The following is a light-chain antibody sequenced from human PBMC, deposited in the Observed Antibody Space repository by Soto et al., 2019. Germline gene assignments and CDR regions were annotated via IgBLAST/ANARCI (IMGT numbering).Light chain of an antibody. J-gene: IGLJ3*02. CDR2: SNN. V-gene: IGLV1-44*01. Sequence: QSVLTQSPSASGTPGQRVTISCSGSSSNIGSNTVNWYQQLPGTAPKLLIYSNNQRPSGVPDRFSGSKSGTSASLAISGLQSEDEADYYCAACDDSLNGRVFGGGTKLTVL. CDR3: AACDDSLNGRV. CDR1: SSNIGSNT.